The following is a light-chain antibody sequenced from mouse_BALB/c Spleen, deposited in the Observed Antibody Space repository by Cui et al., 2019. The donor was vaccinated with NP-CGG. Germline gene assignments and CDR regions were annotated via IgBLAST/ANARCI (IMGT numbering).Light chain of an antibody. CDR2: GTN. V-gene: IGLV1*01. CDR1: TGTVTTSNY. CDR3: ALWYSNHWV. J-gene: IGLJ1*01. Sequence: QAVVTQESALTTSPGETVTLTCGSSTGTVTTSNYANWVQEKPDHLFTGLIGGTNNRAPGVPARFSGSLIGGKAALTITGAQTEDEAIYFCALWYSNHWVFGGGTKLTVL.